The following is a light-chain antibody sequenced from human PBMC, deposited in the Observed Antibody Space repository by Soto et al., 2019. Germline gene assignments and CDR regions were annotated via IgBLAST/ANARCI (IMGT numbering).Light chain of an antibody. CDR3: QQTFSYPYT. V-gene: IGKV1-39*01. J-gene: IGKJ2*01. CDR1: QSVRSY. Sequence: DIQMTQSPSSLSSSLGDRITITCRTSQSVRSYLNWYQEKSGKAPKLLIYAASTLQDGVPSRFTGSGSGTDFTLTVSSQQHDDFATYFCQQTFSYPYTFGQGTTLE. CDR2: AAS.